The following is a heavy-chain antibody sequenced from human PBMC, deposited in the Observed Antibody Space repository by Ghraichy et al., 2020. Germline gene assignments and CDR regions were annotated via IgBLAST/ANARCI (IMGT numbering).Heavy chain of an antibody. J-gene: IGHJ6*02. CDR2: IKQDGSEK. CDR3: ARDPDEVGHREYYYGMDV. CDR1: GFTFSSYW. D-gene: IGHD1-14*01. V-gene: IGHV3-7*01. Sequence: LSLTCAASGFTFSSYWMSWVRQAPGKGLEWVANIKQDGSEKYYVDSVTGRFTISRDNAKNSLYLQMNSLRAEDTAVYYCARDPDEVGHREYYYGMDVWGQGTTVTVSS.